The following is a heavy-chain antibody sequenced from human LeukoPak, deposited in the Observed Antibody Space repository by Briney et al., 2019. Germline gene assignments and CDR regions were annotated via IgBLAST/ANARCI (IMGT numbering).Heavy chain of an antibody. J-gene: IGHJ4*02. CDR3: VRGTEYDILSGKNFGQFYFEY. Sequence: GGSLRLSCAASGFTFRSYSLNWVRQAPGKGLEWVSSISSSGAYRYYADSVKGRFTISRDNGKDSLYLQMNSLRDEDTAVYYCVRGTEYDILSGKNFGQFYFEYWGQGTLVTVSS. CDR1: GFTFRSYS. V-gene: IGHV3-21*01. CDR2: ISSSGAYR. D-gene: IGHD3-9*01.